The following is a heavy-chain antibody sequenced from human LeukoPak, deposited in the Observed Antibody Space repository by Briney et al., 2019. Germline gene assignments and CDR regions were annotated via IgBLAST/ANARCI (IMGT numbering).Heavy chain of an antibody. CDR1: VYTFTSYA. D-gene: IGHD6-13*01. J-gene: IGHJ5*02. CDR2: INTNTGNP. Sequence: GASVKVSCKASVYTFTSYAMNWVRQAPGQGLEWVGWINTNTGNPTYAQGFTGRFVFSLDTSVSTAYLQISSLKAEDTAVYYCARGYSSSWYRGVRFDPWGQGTLVTVSS. CDR3: ARGYSSSWYRGVRFDP. V-gene: IGHV7-4-1*02.